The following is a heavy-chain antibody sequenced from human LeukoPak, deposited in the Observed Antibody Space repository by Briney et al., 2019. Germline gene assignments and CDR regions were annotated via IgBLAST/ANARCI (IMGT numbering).Heavy chain of an antibody. CDR2: IIPIFGTA. J-gene: IGHJ4*02. D-gene: IGHD3-22*01. CDR3: AALLYFGSGYYYQPFDY. CDR1: GGTFSSYA. Sequence: GASVKVSCKASGGTFSSYAISWVRQAPGQGLEWMGGIIPIFGTANYAQKFQGRVTITADKSTSTAYMELSSLRSEDTAVYYCAALLYFGSGYYYQPFDYWGQGTLVTVSS. V-gene: IGHV1-69*06.